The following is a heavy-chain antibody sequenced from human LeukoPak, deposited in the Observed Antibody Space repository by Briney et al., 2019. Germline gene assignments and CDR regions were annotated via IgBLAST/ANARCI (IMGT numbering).Heavy chain of an antibody. CDR2: INSDGSST. Sequence: GGSLRLSCAASGFTFSSYWMHWVRQAPGKGLVWVSRINSDGSSTSYADSVKGRFTISRDNAKNTLYLQMNSLRAEDTAVYYCAREDMITFGGVIVSGYYFDYWGQGTLVTVSS. CDR3: AREDMITFGGVIVSGYYFDY. D-gene: IGHD3-16*02. V-gene: IGHV3-74*01. CDR1: GFTFSSYW. J-gene: IGHJ4*02.